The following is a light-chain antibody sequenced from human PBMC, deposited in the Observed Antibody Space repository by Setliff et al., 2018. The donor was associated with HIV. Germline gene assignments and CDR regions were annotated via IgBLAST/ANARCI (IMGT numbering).Light chain of an antibody. CDR1: SSNIGAGYD. V-gene: IGLV1-40*01. J-gene: IGLJ1*01. Sequence: QSVLTQPPSVSGAPGQRVTISCTGSSSNIGAGYDVHWYQQLPGTVPRLLIYLNSNRPSGVPDRFSGSKSGTSASLAITGLQAEDEADYYCQSYDSSLSGSEVFGTGTKVTVL. CDR2: LNS. CDR3: QSYDSSLSGSEV.